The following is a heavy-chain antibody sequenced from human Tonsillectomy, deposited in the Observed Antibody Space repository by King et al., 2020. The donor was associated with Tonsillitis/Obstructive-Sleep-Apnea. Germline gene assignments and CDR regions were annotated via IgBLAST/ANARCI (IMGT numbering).Heavy chain of an antibody. D-gene: IGHD6-19*01. CDR3: AGGPAGADYYYMDV. J-gene: IGHJ6*03. V-gene: IGHV3-23*04. CDR2: TSDRGDNT. Sequence: VQLVESGGGLVQPGGSLRLSCSASGFTFSSYAVSWVRQAPGKGLEWVSGTSDRGDNTFYADSVKGRFTVSRDNSQNTLNLRMNSLRPEDTAIYYCAGGPAGADYYYMDVWGKGTTVTVSS. CDR1: GFTFSSYA.